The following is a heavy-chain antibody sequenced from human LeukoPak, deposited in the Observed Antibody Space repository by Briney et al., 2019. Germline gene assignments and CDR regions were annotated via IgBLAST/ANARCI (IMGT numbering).Heavy chain of an antibody. CDR3: ARLFRDCSGGSCYPYYFDY. Sequence: GRSLKISCKGSGYSFTSYWIGWVRQMPGKGLEWMGIIHPGDSDTRYSPSFQGQVTISADKSISTACLQWSSLKASDTAMYFCARLFRDCSGGSCYPYYFDYWGQGTLVTVSS. J-gene: IGHJ4*02. V-gene: IGHV5-51*03. D-gene: IGHD2-15*01. CDR2: IHPGDSDT. CDR1: GYSFTSYW.